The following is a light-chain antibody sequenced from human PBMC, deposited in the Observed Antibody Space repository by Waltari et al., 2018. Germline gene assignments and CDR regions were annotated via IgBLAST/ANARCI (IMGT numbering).Light chain of an antibody. J-gene: IGKJ1*01. V-gene: IGKV3-20*01. Sequence: CRASLSVRGTYVGYQQNLARAPRRLIYGASSRATGIPESCSGSGCGTAFSFTIARVVHEDFAVYYCQQYVTYLETFGQGTKVEIK. CDR3: QQYVTYLET. CDR1: LSVRGTY. CDR2: GAS.